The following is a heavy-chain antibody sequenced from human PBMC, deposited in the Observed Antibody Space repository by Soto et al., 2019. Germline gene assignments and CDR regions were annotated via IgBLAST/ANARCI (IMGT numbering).Heavy chain of an antibody. CDR3: ARSPKLVFYGDSTLGYYYGMDV. J-gene: IGHJ6*02. CDR2: IIPIFGTA. V-gene: IGHV1-69*13. Sequence: SVKVSCKASGGTFSSYAISWVRQAPGQGLEWMGGIIPIFGTANYAQKFQGRVTITADESTSTAYMELSSLRSEDTAVYYCARSPKLVFYGDSTLGYYYGMDVWGQGTTVTSP. D-gene: IGHD4-17*01. CDR1: GGTFSSYA.